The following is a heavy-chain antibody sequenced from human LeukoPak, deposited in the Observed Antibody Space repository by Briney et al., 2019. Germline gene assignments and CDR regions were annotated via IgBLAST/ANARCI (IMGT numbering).Heavy chain of an antibody. D-gene: IGHD3-9*01. J-gene: IGHJ4*02. CDR1: GLSLSTTGVA. Sequence: SGPTLVNPTQTLTLTCSFSGLSLSTTGVAVGWTRQPPGKALQWLALIYWNDERRYSSSLKGRLTITKDTSKNQVVLTLTNMDPVDTAIFFFKQKTAYEILTYWGQGTLVTVSS. CDR3: KQKTAYEILTY. CDR2: IYWNDER. V-gene: IGHV2-5*01.